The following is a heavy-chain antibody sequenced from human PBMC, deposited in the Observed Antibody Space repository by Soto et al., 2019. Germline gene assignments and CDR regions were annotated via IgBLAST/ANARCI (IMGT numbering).Heavy chain of an antibody. D-gene: IGHD2-21*02. V-gene: IGHV3-30*18. CDR2: ISFDGSNE. J-gene: IGHJ4*02. CDR1: GFTFSHYG. Sequence: QVQLVESGGGVVQPGRSLRLSCAASGFTFSHYGMHWVRQAPGKGLEWVAVISFDGSNEFYADSVKGRFTISRDSSRYTLDLEMNSLPAEDTAVYYCAKDRLVGCGGDCHYDHWGQGTLVTVS. CDR3: AKDRLVGCGGDCHYDH.